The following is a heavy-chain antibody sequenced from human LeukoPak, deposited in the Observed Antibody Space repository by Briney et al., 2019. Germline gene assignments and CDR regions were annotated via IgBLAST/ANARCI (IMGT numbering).Heavy chain of an antibody. CDR2: VIPILGIA. D-gene: IGHD2-15*01. J-gene: IGHJ4*02. V-gene: IGHV1-69*04. Sequence: ASVKVSCKASGVTFSSYAISWVRQAPGQGLEWMGRVIPILGIANYAQKFQGRVTITADKSTSTAYMELSSLRSEDTAVYYCAREDVVVVVAAHFDYWGQGTLVTVSS. CDR1: GVTFSSYA. CDR3: AREDVVVVVAAHFDY.